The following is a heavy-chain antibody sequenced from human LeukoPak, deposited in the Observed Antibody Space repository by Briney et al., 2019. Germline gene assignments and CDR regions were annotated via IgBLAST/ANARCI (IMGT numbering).Heavy chain of an antibody. CDR1: GFTFCSYA. CDR3: ANIAVAGSFDY. Sequence: GGSVRLFCAASGFTFCSYAVRGVPQAPEKAREGGSAISGSGGSTLYALRVRGRFTIPRHNSKNTLYLQMNSLRAEDTVVYYCANIAVAGSFDYWGQGTLVTVSS. D-gene: IGHD6-19*01. V-gene: IGHV3-23*01. CDR2: ISGSGGST. J-gene: IGHJ4*02.